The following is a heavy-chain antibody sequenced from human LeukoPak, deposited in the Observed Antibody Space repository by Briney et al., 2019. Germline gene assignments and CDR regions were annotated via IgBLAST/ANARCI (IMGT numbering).Heavy chain of an antibody. CDR3: AKDAVRVPARGDYYYYMDV. V-gene: IGHV3-30*02. CDR1: GFTFSSYG. J-gene: IGHJ6*03. D-gene: IGHD2-2*01. Sequence: AGGSLRLSCAASGFTFSSYGMHWVRQAPGKGLEWVAFIRYDGSNKYYADSVKGRFTISRDNSKNTLYLQMNSLRAEDTAVYYCAKDAVRVPARGDYYYYMDVWGKGTTVTVSS. CDR2: IRYDGSNK.